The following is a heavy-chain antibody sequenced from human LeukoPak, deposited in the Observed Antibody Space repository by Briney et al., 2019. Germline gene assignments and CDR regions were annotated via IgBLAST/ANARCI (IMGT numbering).Heavy chain of an antibody. CDR2: IYHSGST. CDR3: ARPNTYYDFPGWFDP. Sequence: PSETLSLTCAVSGGSISSGGYSWSWIRQPPGKGLEWIGYIYHSGSTYYNPSLKSRVTISVDTSKNQFSLKLSSVTAADTAVYYCARPNTYYDFPGWFDPWGQGTLVTVSS. V-gene: IGHV4-30-2*03. J-gene: IGHJ5*02. CDR1: GGSISSGGYS. D-gene: IGHD3-3*01.